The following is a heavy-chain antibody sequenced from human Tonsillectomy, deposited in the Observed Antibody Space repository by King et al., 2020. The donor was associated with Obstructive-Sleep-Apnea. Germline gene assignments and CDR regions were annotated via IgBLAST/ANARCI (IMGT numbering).Heavy chain of an antibody. Sequence: ITLKESGPTLVKPTQTLTLTCTFSGFSLSSSGVGVGWIRQPPGKALEWLALIYWDDDKRYSPSLKSRVTITKATSKNQVVLTMTNRDPVDTATYYCAHSRFSSSLWGMDVWGQGTTVTVSS. J-gene: IGHJ6*02. V-gene: IGHV2-5*02. CDR1: GFSLSSSGVG. D-gene: IGHD6-13*01. CDR2: IYWDDDK. CDR3: AHSRFSSSLWGMDV.